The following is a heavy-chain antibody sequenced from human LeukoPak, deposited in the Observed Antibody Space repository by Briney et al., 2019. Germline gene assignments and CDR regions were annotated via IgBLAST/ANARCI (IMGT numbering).Heavy chain of an antibody. CDR1: GFTFSSYA. V-gene: IGHV3-23*01. CDR3: AKGRRITIFGVVIPRPRDYGMDV. J-gene: IGHJ6*02. Sequence: GGSLRLSCAASGFTFSSYAMSWVRQAPGKGLEWVSAISGSGGSTYYAGSVKGRFTISRDNSKNTLYLQMNSLRAEDTAVYYCAKGRRITIFGVVIPRPRDYGMDVWGQGTTVTVSS. D-gene: IGHD3-3*01. CDR2: ISGSGGST.